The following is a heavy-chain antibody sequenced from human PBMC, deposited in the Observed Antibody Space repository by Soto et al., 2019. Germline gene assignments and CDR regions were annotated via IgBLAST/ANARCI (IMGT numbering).Heavy chain of an antibody. J-gene: IGHJ4*02. Sequence: SETLSLTCTVSGGSISSYYWSWIRQPPGKGLEWIGYIYYSGSTNYNPSLKSRVTISVDTSKNQFSLKLSSVTAADTAVYYCARRGYGSGGSCAHYHYFAFPGQRTLVTVSS. D-gene: IGHD2-15*01. CDR1: GGSISSYY. V-gene: IGHV4-59*08. CDR3: ARRGYGSGGSCAHYHYFAF. CDR2: IYYSGST.